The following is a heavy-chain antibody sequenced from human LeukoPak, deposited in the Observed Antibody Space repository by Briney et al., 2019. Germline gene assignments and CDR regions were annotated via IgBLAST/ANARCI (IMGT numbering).Heavy chain of an antibody. CDR2: ISAYNGNT. CDR3: ARGSRTFGVVVVVATAGDAFDI. V-gene: IGHV1-18*01. CDR1: GYTFTSYG. D-gene: IGHD2-15*01. Sequence: WASVKVSCKASGYTFTSYGINWVRQAPGQGLEWMGWISAYNGNTNYAQKFQGRVTMTTDTSTSTAYMELRSLRSDDTAVYYCARGSRTFGVVVVVATAGDAFDIWGQGTMVTVSS. J-gene: IGHJ3*02.